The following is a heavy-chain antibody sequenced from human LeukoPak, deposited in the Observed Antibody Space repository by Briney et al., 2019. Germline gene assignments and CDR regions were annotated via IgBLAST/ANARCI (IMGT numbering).Heavy chain of an antibody. CDR1: GGSISSHY. Sequence: SETLSLTCTVSGGSISSHYWSWIRQPPGKGLEWIGYIYYSGNTNYNPSLKSRVTISVDTSKNQFSLKLSSVTAADTAVYYCARMPSSSGSYYRNYYYYMDVWGKGTTVTVSS. CDR2: IYYSGNT. J-gene: IGHJ6*03. V-gene: IGHV4-59*11. CDR3: ARMPSSSGSYYRNYYYYMDV. D-gene: IGHD3-10*01.